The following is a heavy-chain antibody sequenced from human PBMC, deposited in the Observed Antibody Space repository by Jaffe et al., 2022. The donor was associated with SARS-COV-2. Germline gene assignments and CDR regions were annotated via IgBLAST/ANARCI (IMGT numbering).Heavy chain of an antibody. D-gene: IGHD3-22*01. CDR2: IGSRGTGT. CDR1: GFTFSSFA. Sequence: EEQLLESGGGLVQPGGSLRLSCAASGFTFSSFAMNWVRQAPGKGLEWVSAIGSRGTGTYYADSVKGRFTISRDNSKNTLYLQMNSLRAEDTAIYYCAKPRGGYLHDAFDFWGQGTMVTVSS. V-gene: IGHV3-23*01. J-gene: IGHJ3*01. CDR3: AKPRGGYLHDAFDF.